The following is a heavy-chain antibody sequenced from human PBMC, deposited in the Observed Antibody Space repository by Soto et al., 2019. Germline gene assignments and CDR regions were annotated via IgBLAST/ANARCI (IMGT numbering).Heavy chain of an antibody. D-gene: IGHD6-6*01. CDR3: ARGGVIAARPYHNWFDP. Sequence: QVQLVQSGAEVKKPGASVKVSCRASGYTFTVYYMHWVRQAPGQGLEWMGWINPKSGDTNYAQNFQGWVTMTRDTSISTAYMELSRLRSDDTAVYYCARGGVIAARPYHNWFDPWGQGTLVTVSS. J-gene: IGHJ5*02. CDR1: GYTFTVYY. V-gene: IGHV1-2*04. CDR2: INPKSGDT.